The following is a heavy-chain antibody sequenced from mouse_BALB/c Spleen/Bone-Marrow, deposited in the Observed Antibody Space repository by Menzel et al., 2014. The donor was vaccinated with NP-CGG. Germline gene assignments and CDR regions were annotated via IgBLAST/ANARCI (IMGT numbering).Heavy chain of an antibody. CDR2: ISSGSSTI. CDR3: ARSDDGYYDAMDY. J-gene: IGHJ4*01. CDR1: GFTFSSFG. Sequence: EVQLVESGGGLVQPGGSRKLSCAASGFTFSSFGMHWVRQAPEKGLEWVAYISSGSSTIYYADTVKGRFTISRDNPKNTLFLQMTSLRAEDTAMYCCARSDDGYYDAMDYWGQGTSVTVSS. V-gene: IGHV5-17*02. D-gene: IGHD2-3*01.